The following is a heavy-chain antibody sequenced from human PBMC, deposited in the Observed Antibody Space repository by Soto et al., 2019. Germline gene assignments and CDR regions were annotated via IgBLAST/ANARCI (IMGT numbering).Heavy chain of an antibody. D-gene: IGHD3-16*01. V-gene: IGHV4-34*01. CDR1: GGSFNGYY. Sequence: QVQLQQWGAGLLKPSETLSLTCAVSGGSFNGYYWSWIRQPPGKGLECIGEIDCSGSTNYNPSLKSRVTISVDTSKSQFSLKLTSVTAADTAVYYCARGWVDWGQGTLVTVSS. CDR3: ARGWVD. CDR2: IDCSGST. J-gene: IGHJ4*02.